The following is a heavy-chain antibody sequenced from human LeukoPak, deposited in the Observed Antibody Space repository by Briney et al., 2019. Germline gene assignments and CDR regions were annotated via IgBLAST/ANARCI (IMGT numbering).Heavy chain of an antibody. D-gene: IGHD3-3*01. CDR1: GFAVSSNY. V-gene: IGHV3-53*01. Sequence: GGSLRLSCAASGFAVSSNYMNWVRQAPGKGLEWVSVIYSGGSTYYADSVKGRFTISRDNSKNTLYLQMNSLRAEDTAVYYCARFRYDFWSARPRGAFDIWGQGTMVTVSS. J-gene: IGHJ3*02. CDR3: ARFRYDFWSARPRGAFDI. CDR2: IYSGGST.